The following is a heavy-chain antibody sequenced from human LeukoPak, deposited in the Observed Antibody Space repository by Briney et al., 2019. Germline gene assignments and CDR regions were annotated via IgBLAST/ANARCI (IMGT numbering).Heavy chain of an antibody. J-gene: IGHJ4*02. CDR2: IYHSGST. V-gene: IGHV4-38-2*01. CDR3: ARRPATPLYYFDY. CDR1: GYSISSGYY. Sequence: SETLSLACAVSGYSISSGYYWGWIRQPPGKGLEWIGSIYHSGSTYYNPSLKSRVTISVDTSKNQFSLKLSSVTAADTAVYYCARRPATPLYYFDYWGQGTLVTVSS.